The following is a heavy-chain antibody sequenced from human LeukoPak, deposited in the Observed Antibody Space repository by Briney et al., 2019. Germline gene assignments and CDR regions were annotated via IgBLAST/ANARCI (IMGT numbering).Heavy chain of an antibody. V-gene: IGHV1-2*02. CDR3: ATDRLSRVDYMDA. J-gene: IGHJ6*03. Sequence: EASVKVSCKASGYTFTGYYIHWVRQAPGQGLEWMGWINPKNGGTNYPQKFQGRVTMTRDTSINTAYLELNWLTSDDTAVYYCATDRLSRVDYMDAWGKGTTVTVSS. CDR1: GYTFTGYY. D-gene: IGHD6-6*01. CDR2: INPKNGGT.